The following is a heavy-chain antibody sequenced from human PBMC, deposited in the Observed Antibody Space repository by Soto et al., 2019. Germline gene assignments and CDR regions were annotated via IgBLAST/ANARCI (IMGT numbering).Heavy chain of an antibody. CDR3: ARRSTGNHHYYYYYYMDV. Sequence: GESLKISCKGSGYSFTSYWIGWVRQMPGKGLEWMGIIYPGDSDTRYSPSFQGQVTISADKSISTAYLQWSSLKASDTAMYYCARRSTGNHHYYYYYYMDVWGKGTTVTVSS. CDR2: IYPGDSDT. V-gene: IGHV5-51*03. J-gene: IGHJ6*03. CDR1: GYSFTSYW.